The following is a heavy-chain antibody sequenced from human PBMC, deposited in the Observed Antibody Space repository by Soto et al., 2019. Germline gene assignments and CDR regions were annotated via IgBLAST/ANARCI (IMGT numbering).Heavy chain of an antibody. D-gene: IGHD3-9*01. V-gene: IGHV3-30*18. Sequence: GGSLRLSCAASGFTFSSYGMHWVRQAPGKGLEWVAVISYDGSNKYYADSVKGRFTISRDNSKNTLYLQMNSLRAEDTAVYYCAKEKIYNYDILTGYLHWGQGTLVTVSS. CDR3: AKEKIYNYDILTGYLH. J-gene: IGHJ4*02. CDR1: GFTFSSYG. CDR2: ISYDGSNK.